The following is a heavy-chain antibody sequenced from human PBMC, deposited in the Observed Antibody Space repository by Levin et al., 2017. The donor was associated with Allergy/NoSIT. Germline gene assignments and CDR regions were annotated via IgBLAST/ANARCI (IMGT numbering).Heavy chain of an antibody. CDR1: GFTFSDYY. V-gene: IGHV3-11*01. Sequence: GESLKISCAASGFTFSDYYMSWIRQAPGKGLEWVSYISSSGSTIYYADSVKGRFTISRDNAKNSLYLQMNSLRAEDTAVYYCARENNSYGFDYWGQGTLVTVSS. CDR2: ISSSGSTI. CDR3: ARENNSYGFDY. D-gene: IGHD5-18*01. J-gene: IGHJ4*02.